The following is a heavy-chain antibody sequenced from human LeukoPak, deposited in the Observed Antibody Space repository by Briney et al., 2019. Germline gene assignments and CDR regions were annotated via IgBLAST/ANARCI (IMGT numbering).Heavy chain of an antibody. V-gene: IGHV3-21*01. CDR1: GFTFSTYT. Sequence: GGSLRLSCAASGFTFSTYTMNWVRQAPGKGLEWVSSISSGSSYIYYADSVKGRFTISRDNAMNSLYLQMNSLRAEDTAVYYCARDKYSGSYPLDYWGQGTLVTVSS. D-gene: IGHD1-26*01. CDR3: ARDKYSGSYPLDY. CDR2: ISSGSSYI. J-gene: IGHJ4*02.